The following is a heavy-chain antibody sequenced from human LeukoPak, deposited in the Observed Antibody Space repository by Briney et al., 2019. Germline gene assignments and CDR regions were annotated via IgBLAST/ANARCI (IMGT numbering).Heavy chain of an antibody. CDR3: ATETWTYYDFWSGYSDY. CDR1: GFTFSSYE. V-gene: IGHV3-48*03. J-gene: IGHJ4*02. D-gene: IGHD3-3*01. CDR2: ISSSGSTI. Sequence: GGSLRLSCAASGFTFSSYEMNWVRQAPGKGLEWVSYISSSGSTIYYADSVKGRFTISRDNAKNSLYLQMNSLRAEDTAVYYCATETWTYYDFWSGYSDYWGQGTLVTVSS.